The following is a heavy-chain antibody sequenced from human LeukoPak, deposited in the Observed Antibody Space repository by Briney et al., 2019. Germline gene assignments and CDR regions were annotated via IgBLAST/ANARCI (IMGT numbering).Heavy chain of an antibody. CDR2: ISGYNGNT. V-gene: IGHV1-18*01. Sequence: AASVKVSCKTSGYTFTSYGIGWVRQAPGQGLEWMAWISGYNGNTNYAQKLQGRVTVTTDTSTSTAYMELRSLRSDDTAVYYCTRDRSVSGSQNYWGQGNLLTVSS. D-gene: IGHD1-26*01. CDR3: TRDRSVSGSQNY. J-gene: IGHJ4*02. CDR1: GYTFTSYG.